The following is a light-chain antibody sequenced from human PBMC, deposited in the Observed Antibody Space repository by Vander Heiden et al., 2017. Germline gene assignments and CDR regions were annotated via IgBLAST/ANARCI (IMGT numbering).Light chain of an antibody. CDR1: QSPSRNF. V-gene: IGKV3-20*01. Sequence: NVLTQSRGTRSWSPGQRATLTCRASQSPSRNFLAWYQQMPGQSPMLLIYGASNRAAGTPDRFSGSGSGTAFTLTISRLEPEDFAVYFCQQDDKVPLTFGGGTKVDIK. CDR2: GAS. CDR3: QQDDKVPLT. J-gene: IGKJ4*01.